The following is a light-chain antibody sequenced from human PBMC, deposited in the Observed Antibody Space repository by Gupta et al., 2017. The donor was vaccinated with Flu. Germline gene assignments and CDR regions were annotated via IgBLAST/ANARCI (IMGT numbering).Light chain of an antibody. Sequence: SITISCTGNGSDYGMSNRVSWYQQRPGNAPKVMSYGVSKRHSGVSNRFSGSKSGTKASLTISGLQAEDEADYYCWSWVSSGNVVFGGGTKLTVL. CDR3: WSWVSSGNVV. CDR1: GSDYGMSNR. V-gene: IGLV2-23*02. CDR2: GVS. J-gene: IGLJ2*01.